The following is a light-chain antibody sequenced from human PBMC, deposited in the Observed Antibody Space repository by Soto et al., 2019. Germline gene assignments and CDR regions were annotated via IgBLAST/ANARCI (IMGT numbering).Light chain of an antibody. CDR3: QQYNNWPRT. Sequence: EIVLTQSPATLSLSPGERATLSCRAGQSVSSNLAWYQQKPGQAPRLLIYGASARATGGSVRFSGSGSGTELNRAVSSLQSEDFPVYYCQQYNNWPRTFGQETKVDIK. V-gene: IGKV3-15*01. CDR2: GAS. J-gene: IGKJ1*01. CDR1: QSVSSN.